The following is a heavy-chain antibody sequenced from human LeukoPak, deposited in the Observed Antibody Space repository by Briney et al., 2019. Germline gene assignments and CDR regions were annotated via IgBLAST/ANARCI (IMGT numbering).Heavy chain of an antibody. D-gene: IGHD4-17*01. CDR2: MNPNSGNT. V-gene: IGHV1-8*01. J-gene: IGHJ6*03. CDR1: GHTFTSYD. CDR3: ARGGKKQTTVTTPVRVYYYYMDV. Sequence: ASVKVSCKASGHTFTSYDISWVRQASGQGLEWMGWMNPNSGNTGYAQKFQGRVTMTRNTSISTAYMELSSLRSEDTAVYYCARGGKKQTTVTTPVRVYYYYMDVWGKGTTVTVSS.